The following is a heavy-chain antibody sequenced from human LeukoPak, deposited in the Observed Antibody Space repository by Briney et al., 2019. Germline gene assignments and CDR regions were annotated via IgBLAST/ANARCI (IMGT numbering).Heavy chain of an antibody. Sequence: SETLSLTCTVSGGSISSYYWSWIRQPPGKGLEWIGYIYYSGSTNYNPSLKSRVTISVDTSKNQFSLKLSSVTAADTAVYYCAVYYVWESYMRYWGQGTLVTVSS. CDR2: IYYSGST. D-gene: IGHD3-16*01. CDR3: AVYYVWESYMRY. V-gene: IGHV4-59*01. J-gene: IGHJ4*02. CDR1: GGSISSYY.